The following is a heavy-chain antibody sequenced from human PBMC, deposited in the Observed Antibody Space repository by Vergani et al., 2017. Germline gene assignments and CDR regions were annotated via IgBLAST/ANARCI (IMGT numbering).Heavy chain of an antibody. CDR2: INHSGST. Sequence: QLQLQESGPGLVKPSETLSLTCTVSGGSISSSSYYWGWIRQPPGKGLEWIGEINHSGSTNYNPSLKSRVTISVDTSKNQFSLKLSSVTAADTAVYYCARASMVRGHVWGKGTTVTVSS. D-gene: IGHD3-10*01. CDR1: GGSISSSSYY. CDR3: ARASMVRGHV. J-gene: IGHJ6*04. V-gene: IGHV4-39*07.